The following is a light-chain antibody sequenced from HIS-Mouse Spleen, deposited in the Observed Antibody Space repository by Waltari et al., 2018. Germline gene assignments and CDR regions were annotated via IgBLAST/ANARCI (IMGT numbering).Light chain of an antibody. Sequence: QSVLTQPPSVSAAPGQKVTISCPGSSPNIGNNYVPWYQQLPGTAPKLLIYDNNKRPSGIPDRFSGSKSGTSATLGITGLQTGDEADYYCGTWDSSLSAGEVFGGGTKLTVL. J-gene: IGLJ3*02. V-gene: IGLV1-51*01. CDR3: GTWDSSLSAGEV. CDR2: DNN. CDR1: SPNIGNNY.